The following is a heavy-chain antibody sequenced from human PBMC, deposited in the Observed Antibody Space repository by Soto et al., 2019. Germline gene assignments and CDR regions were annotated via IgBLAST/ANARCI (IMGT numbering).Heavy chain of an antibody. Sequence: GGSLRLSCAASGFTFTNAWINWVRQSPGKGLEWVGRIKSKIDGGTTDFAAPVKGRFAISRDDSQNMVYLQMTSLKIEDTAVYFSTTDSYSTMIVVRFEYWGHGTLVTVSS. CDR3: TTDSYSTMIVVRFEY. D-gene: IGHD3-22*01. J-gene: IGHJ4*01. CDR1: GFTFTNAW. CDR2: IKSKIDGGTT. V-gene: IGHV3-15*07.